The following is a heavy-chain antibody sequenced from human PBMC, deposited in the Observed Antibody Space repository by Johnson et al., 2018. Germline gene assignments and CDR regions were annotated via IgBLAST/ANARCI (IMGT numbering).Heavy chain of an antibody. CDR2: IGTAGDT. V-gene: IGHV3-13*01. Sequence: VQLVQSVGGLVQPGGSLRLSCAASGFTFSSYDMHWVRQATGKGLEWVSAIGTAGDTYYPGSVKGRFTISRENAKNSLYLQMNSLRAGDTAVYYCARAVGATTGGFDYWGQGTLVTVSS. CDR3: ARAVGATTGGFDY. J-gene: IGHJ4*02. CDR1: GFTFSSYD. D-gene: IGHD1-26*01.